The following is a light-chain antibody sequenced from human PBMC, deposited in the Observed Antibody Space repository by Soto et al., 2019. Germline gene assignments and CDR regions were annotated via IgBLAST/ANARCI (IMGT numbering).Light chain of an antibody. V-gene: IGKV3-20*01. CDR1: ETVAGSY. CDR2: GAS. Sequence: IVLTHSPGTLSLSPGERATLSFRSSETVAGSYLAWYQQKPGQAPRLLIHGASTRATGIADRFSGSGSGTDFTLTISRLEPEDFAVYYCQLYGTSPKKFGQGTKVDIK. CDR3: QLYGTSPKK. J-gene: IGKJ1*01.